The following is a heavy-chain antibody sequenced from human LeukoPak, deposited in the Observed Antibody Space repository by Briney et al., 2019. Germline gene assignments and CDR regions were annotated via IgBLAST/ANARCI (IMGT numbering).Heavy chain of an antibody. CDR2: IKQDGSQE. CDR1: RFTLSTYW. D-gene: IGHD2/OR15-2a*01. Sequence: GSLRLSCAASRFTLSTYWMSWVRQAPGKGLEWVAHIKQDGSQEYYADSLKGRFAISRDNAKNSLYLQLNGLRAEDTAVYYCARSTTFNYFDSWGLGILVTVSS. V-gene: IGHV3-7*01. J-gene: IGHJ4*02. CDR3: ARSTTFNYFDS.